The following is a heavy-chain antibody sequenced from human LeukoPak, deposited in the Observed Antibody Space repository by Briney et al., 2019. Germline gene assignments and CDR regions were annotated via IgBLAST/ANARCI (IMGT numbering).Heavy chain of an antibody. CDR3: ARAWNDAFDI. J-gene: IGHJ3*02. Sequence: GGSLRLSCAASGFSFSDYYMTWIRQAPGKGLEWVSYITSSGSTVFYADSVKGRLTISRDNAKRSLYLQMNSLRAEDTAVYYCARAWNDAFDIWGQGTMVTVSS. D-gene: IGHD1-1*01. CDR1: GFSFSDYY. CDR2: ITSSGSTV. V-gene: IGHV3-11*04.